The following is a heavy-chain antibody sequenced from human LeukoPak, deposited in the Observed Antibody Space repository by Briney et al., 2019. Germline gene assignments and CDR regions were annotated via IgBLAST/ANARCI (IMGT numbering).Heavy chain of an antibody. Sequence: SETLSLTCAVYGGSFSGNYWNWIRQSPGKGLEWIGEINHSGSTNYNPSLESRVTISVDTSKNQFSLKLTSVTAADTAVYYCATQILLCHYYWGQGTLVTVSS. CDR3: ATQILLCHYY. CDR1: GGSFSGNY. V-gene: IGHV4-34*01. D-gene: IGHD2/OR15-2a*01. J-gene: IGHJ4*02. CDR2: INHSGST.